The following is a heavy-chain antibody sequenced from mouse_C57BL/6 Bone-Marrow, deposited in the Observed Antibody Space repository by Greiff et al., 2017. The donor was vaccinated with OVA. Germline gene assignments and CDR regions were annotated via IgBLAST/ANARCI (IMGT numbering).Heavy chain of an antibody. J-gene: IGHJ4*01. V-gene: IGHV14-3*01. CDR1: GFNIKNTY. Sequence: EVMLVESVAELVRPGASVKLSCTASGFNIKNTYMHWVKQRPEQGLEWIGRIDPANGNTKYAPKFQGKATITADTSSNTAYLQLSSLTSEDTSIYYCARRLRRVYYYAMDYWGQGTSVTVSS. D-gene: IGHD2-2*01. CDR3: ARRLRRVYYYAMDY. CDR2: IDPANGNT.